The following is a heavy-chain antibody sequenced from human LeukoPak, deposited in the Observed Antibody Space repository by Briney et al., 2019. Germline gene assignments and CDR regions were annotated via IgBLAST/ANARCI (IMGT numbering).Heavy chain of an antibody. J-gene: IGHJ4*02. CDR1: GFTFSSYA. V-gene: IGHV3-23*01. CDR3: ATDASPSVLPATNNSSDY. D-gene: IGHD2-2*01. Sequence: PGGSLRLSCAASGFTFSSYAMSWVRQAPGKGLEWVLAISGSSSSTYYADSVKGRFTISRDNSKNTLYLQMNSLRAEDTAVYYCATDASPSVLPATNNSSDYWGQGTLVTVSS. CDR2: ISGSSSST.